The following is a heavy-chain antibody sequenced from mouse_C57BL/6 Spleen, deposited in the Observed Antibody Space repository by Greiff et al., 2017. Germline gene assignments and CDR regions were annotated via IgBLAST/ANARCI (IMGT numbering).Heavy chain of an antibody. CDR1: GYTFTSYW. CDR3: ARSECYAGAMDY. Sequence: QVQLQQPGAELVKPGASVTLSCKASGYTFTSYWMQWVKQRPGQGLEWIGEIDPSDSYTNYNQKFKGKATLTVDTSSSTAYMQLSSLTSEASAVYYCARSECYAGAMDYWGQGTSVTVSS. V-gene: IGHV1-50*01. CDR2: IDPSDSYT. D-gene: IGHD2-12*01. J-gene: IGHJ4*01.